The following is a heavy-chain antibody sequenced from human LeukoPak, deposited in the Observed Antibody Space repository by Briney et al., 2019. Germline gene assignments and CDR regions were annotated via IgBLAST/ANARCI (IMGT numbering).Heavy chain of an antibody. J-gene: IGHJ4*02. CDR3: ARGFLQLTPYYFDY. Sequence: PGGSLRLSCAASGFDVSINYMNWIRQSPEKGLEWVSIIHNDGSTYYADSVKGRFTDSRDNSKNTVSLQMDSLRVDDTGIYYCARGFLQLTPYYFDYWGQGALVTVSS. V-gene: IGHV3-66*01. CDR1: GFDVSINY. D-gene: IGHD1-1*01. CDR2: IHNDGST.